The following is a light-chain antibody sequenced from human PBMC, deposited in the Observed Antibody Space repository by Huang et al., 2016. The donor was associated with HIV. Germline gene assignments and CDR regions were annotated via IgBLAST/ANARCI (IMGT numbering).Light chain of an antibody. Sequence: EIVMTQSPATLSVSPGERATLSCRASQSVSSNLAWYQQKPGQAPRLLIYGASTRATGIPGRFSGSGSGTDFTLTISSLQSEDFAVYYCQQYNNWWTFGQGTKVEIK. CDR3: QQYNNWWT. J-gene: IGKJ1*01. V-gene: IGKV3-15*01. CDR2: GAS. CDR1: QSVSSN.